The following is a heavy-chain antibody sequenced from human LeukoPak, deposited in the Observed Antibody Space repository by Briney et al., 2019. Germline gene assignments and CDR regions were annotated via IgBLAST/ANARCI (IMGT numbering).Heavy chain of an antibody. CDR2: ISYDGSNK. CDR1: GFTFSSYG. Sequence: PGGSLRLSCAASGFTFSSYGMHWVRQAPGKGLEWVAVISYDGSNKYYADSVKGRFTISRDNSKNTLYLQMNSLRAEDTAVYYCAKDLASSSLYVLTGYYYYYHRIDVWGQGPTVTASS. J-gene: IGHJ6*02. CDR3: AKDLASSSLYVLTGYYYYYHRIDV. D-gene: IGHD6-13*01. V-gene: IGHV3-30*18.